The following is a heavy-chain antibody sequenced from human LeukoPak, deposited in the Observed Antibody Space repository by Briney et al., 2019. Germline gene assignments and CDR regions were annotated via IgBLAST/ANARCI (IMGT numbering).Heavy chain of an antibody. CDR3: ARSRDSSGYYLFDY. CDR1: GGSISSGGYY. CDR2: IYYSGST. D-gene: IGHD3-22*01. J-gene: IGHJ4*02. Sequence: PSQTLSLTCTVSGGSISSGGYYLSWIRQHPGKGLEWIVYIYYSGSTYYNPSLKSRVTISVDTSKNQFSLKLSSVTAADTAVYYCARSRDSSGYYLFDYWGQGTLVTVSS. V-gene: IGHV4-31*03.